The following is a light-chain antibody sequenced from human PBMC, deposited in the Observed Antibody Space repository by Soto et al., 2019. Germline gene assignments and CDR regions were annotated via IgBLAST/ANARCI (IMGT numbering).Light chain of an antibody. CDR3: TSYVGSNNFPYV. V-gene: IGLV2-8*01. Sequence: QSVLTQPPSASGSPGQSVTISCPGTSSDVGGYNYVSWYQQHPGKAPKLMIYEVSERPSGVPDRFSGSKSGNTASLTVSGLQADDEADYYCTSYVGSNNFPYVFGTGTKVNVL. J-gene: IGLJ1*01. CDR1: SSDVGGYNY. CDR2: EVS.